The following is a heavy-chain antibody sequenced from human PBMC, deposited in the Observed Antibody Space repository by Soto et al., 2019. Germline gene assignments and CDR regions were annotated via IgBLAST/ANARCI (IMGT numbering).Heavy chain of an antibody. CDR3: ARVNEITMVVVVTPANDAFDI. Sequence: QVQLVQSGAEVKKPGASVRVSCKASNYSFNTYGITWVRQAPGQGLEWMGWISAYNGNTVYAQKFQGRVTMATDTSTDTAYMELRSLRSDDTAVYYCARVNEITMVVVVTPANDAFDIWGQGTMVTVSS. CDR1: NYSFNTYG. J-gene: IGHJ3*02. D-gene: IGHD3-22*01. CDR2: ISAYNGNT. V-gene: IGHV1-18*01.